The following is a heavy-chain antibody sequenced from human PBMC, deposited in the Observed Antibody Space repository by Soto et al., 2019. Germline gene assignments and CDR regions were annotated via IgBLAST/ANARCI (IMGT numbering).Heavy chain of an antibody. D-gene: IGHD3-16*01. CDR3: ARGGYYDNTWGKLSHYGLDV. Sequence: QVQLVQSAAEVKKPGASVRVSCKASGYTFIRYGIAWVRQAPGQGLEWMGWISPYNDYTIYAQKLQGRVTMTADTPTRTVYLELRGLKSDDTAVYSGARGGYYDNTWGKLSHYGLDVWGQGTSVTVSS. V-gene: IGHV1-18*01. J-gene: IGHJ6*02. CDR1: GYTFIRYG. CDR2: ISPYNDYT.